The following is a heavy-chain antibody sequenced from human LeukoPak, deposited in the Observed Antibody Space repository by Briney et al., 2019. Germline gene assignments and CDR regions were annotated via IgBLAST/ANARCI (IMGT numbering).Heavy chain of an antibody. Sequence: ASVNVSCTASGYTFTDYYIHWVRQAPGQGLEWMGWINPKSGDTNYAQKFQGRVTMTRDTSISTAYMELSGLTSDDTSVYYCARDPAVLPNYVEIPAHAGFDSWGLGILVTVSS. CDR3: ARDPAVLPNYVEIPAHAGFDS. CDR2: INPKSGDT. CDR1: GYTFTDYY. V-gene: IGHV1-2*02. D-gene: IGHD2-2*01. J-gene: IGHJ4*02.